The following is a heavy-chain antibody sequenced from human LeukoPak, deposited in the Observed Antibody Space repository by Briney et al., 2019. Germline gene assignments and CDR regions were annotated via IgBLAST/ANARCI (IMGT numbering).Heavy chain of an antibody. CDR2: IYYTWST. CDR1: VACIRSHY. J-gene: IGHJ5*02. D-gene: IGHD3-10*01. Sequence: SETQSLTCTVSVACIRSHYWSWIRQPPGKGLEWIGYIYYTWSTNYNPSLKSRVTMSVDTSKNQFSLKLSSVTAADTAVYYCARVYSMGGGSGSYYNWFDPWGQGTLVTVSS. CDR3: ARVYSMGGGSGSYYNWFDP. V-gene: IGHV4-59*11.